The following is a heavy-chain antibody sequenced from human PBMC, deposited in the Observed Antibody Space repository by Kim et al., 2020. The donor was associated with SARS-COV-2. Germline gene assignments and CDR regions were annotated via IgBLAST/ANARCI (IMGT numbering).Heavy chain of an antibody. V-gene: IGHV4-59*01. Sequence: SETLSLTCSVSGGAIRGYYWTWIRQPPGKRLEWIGYVYHTGNTNYNPSLRGRVTISLDTSKRQFSLTLTSVTAADTAVYYCASTGVGAVSWFDPWGQGTLVSVSA. J-gene: IGHJ5*02. CDR1: GGAIRGYY. D-gene: IGHD1-26*01. CDR3: ASTGVGAVSWFDP. CDR2: VYHTGNT.